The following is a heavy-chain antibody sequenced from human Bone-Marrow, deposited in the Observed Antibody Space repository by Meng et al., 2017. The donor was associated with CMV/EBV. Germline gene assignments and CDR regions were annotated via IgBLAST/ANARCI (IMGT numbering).Heavy chain of an antibody. Sequence: QVRLVQSVGAVTNPAFSVTVSCKSYGGGFSSYQISWVRQSPGARLEWMGGINGIYSTASCAKKFQGRVTITADASPSTAYMELSSLRSEDTAVYYCARAIPPTVGYFDDWGQGTLVTGSS. CDR1: GGGFSSYQ. CDR3: ARAIPPTVGYFDD. D-gene: IGHD4-23*01. J-gene: IGHJ4*02. V-gene: IGHV1-69*19. CDR2: INGIYSTA.